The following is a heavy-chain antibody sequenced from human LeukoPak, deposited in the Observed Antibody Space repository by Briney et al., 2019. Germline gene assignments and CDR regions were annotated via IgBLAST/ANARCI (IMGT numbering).Heavy chain of an antibody. V-gene: IGHV3-23*01. J-gene: IGHJ4*02. Sequence: QAGGSLRLSCAASGFTFSSYAMSWVRQAPRKGLEWVSAISGSGGSTYYADSVKGRFTISRDNAKNSLYLQMNSLRAEDTAVYYCARDTDSSWYAFDYWGQGTLVTVSS. CDR2: ISGSGGST. CDR3: ARDTDSSWYAFDY. CDR1: GFTFSSYA. D-gene: IGHD6-13*01.